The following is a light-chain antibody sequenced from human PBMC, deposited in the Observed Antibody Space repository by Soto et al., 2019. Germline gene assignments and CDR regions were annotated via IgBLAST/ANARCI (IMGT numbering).Light chain of an antibody. V-gene: IGLV2-8*01. CDR1: GSDVGSYNY. J-gene: IGLJ1*01. CDR2: EVT. CDR3: TSYAGSNNFGI. Sequence: QSALTQPPSASGSPGQSVTISCTGTGSDVGSYNYVSWYQQHPGKAPKLMIYEVTKRPSGVPDRFSGSKSGNTASLTVSGLQAEDEADYYCTSYAGSNNFGIFGTGTKLTVL.